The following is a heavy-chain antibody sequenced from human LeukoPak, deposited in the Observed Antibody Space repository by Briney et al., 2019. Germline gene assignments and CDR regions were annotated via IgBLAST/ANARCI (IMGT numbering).Heavy chain of an antibody. D-gene: IGHD2-2*02. J-gene: IGHJ4*02. CDR2: IYTGGST. Sequence: GGSLRLSCAASGFTVSSNYMSWVRQAPGKGPEWVSVIYTGGSTYYADSVRGRFTISRDNSKNTLYPQMNSLRAEDTAVYYCARGYCSVNSCYKFDYWGQGTLVTVSS. V-gene: IGHV3-53*01. CDR1: GFTVSSNY. CDR3: ARGYCSVNSCYKFDY.